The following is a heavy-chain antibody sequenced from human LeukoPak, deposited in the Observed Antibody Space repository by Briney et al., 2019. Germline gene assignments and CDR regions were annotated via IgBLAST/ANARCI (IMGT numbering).Heavy chain of an antibody. CDR2: IYPGDSDT. V-gene: IGHV5-51*01. D-gene: IGHD5/OR15-5a*01. J-gene: IGHJ5*01. CDR3: ARRSTWFDS. Sequence: GASLKISCQGFGYSFTNYWIGWVRQMPGKGLEWMGIIYPGDSDTRYSPSFQGQVTISVDKSISTAYLQWSSLKASDTAMYYCARRSTWFDSWGQGTLVTVSS. CDR1: GYSFTNYW.